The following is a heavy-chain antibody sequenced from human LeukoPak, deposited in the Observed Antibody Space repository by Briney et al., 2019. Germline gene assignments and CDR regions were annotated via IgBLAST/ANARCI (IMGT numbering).Heavy chain of an antibody. CDR3: ARTTNSGSY. J-gene: IGHJ4*02. CDR2: IYYSGST. CDR1: GGSISSSSYY. D-gene: IGHD1-26*01. Sequence: SETLSLTCTVSGGSISSSSYYWGWIRQPPGEGLEWIGSIYYSGSTYYNPSLKSRVTISVDTSKNQFSLKLSSVTAADTAVYYCARTTNSGSYWGQGTLVTVSS. V-gene: IGHV4-39*07.